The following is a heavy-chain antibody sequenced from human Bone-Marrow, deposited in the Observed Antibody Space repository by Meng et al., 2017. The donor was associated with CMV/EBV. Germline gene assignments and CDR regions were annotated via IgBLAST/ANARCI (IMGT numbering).Heavy chain of an antibody. Sequence: VSGASVSTSKWWSWVRQPPGKGLEWIGEIYYTGSTNCNPSLKSRVTISLDKSNNHFSLKSNSVTAADTAVYYCVRYASADTEFYFDYWGPGTLVTVSS. J-gene: IGHJ4*02. CDR2: IYYTGST. D-gene: IGHD3-10*01. V-gene: IGHV4-4*02. CDR3: VRYASADTEFYFDY. CDR1: GASVSTSKW.